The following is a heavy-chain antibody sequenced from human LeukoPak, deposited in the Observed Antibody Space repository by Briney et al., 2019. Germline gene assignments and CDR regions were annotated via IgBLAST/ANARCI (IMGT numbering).Heavy chain of an antibody. J-gene: IGHJ4*02. CDR2: IIPILGVV. V-gene: IGHV1-69*04. CDR3: AKVRTGHYFDY. D-gene: IGHD1-1*01. Sequence: SVKVSCKASGGIFSSYPITWVRQAPGQGLEWMGKIIPILGVVNYAQKFQGRVTITADKSTSTAYMELSSLRSEDTAVYYCAKVRTGHYFDYWGQGTLVTVSS. CDR1: GGIFSSYP.